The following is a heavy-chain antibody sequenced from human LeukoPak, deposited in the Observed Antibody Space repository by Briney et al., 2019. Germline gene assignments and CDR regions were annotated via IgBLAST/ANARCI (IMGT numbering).Heavy chain of an antibody. V-gene: IGHV4-31*03. Sequence: SETLSLTCTVSGGSISSGGYYWSWIRQHPGRGLEWIGYIYYSGSTYYNPSLKSRVTISVDTSKNQFSLKLSSVTAADTAVYYCARTRRGVIDYWGQGTLVTVSS. CDR1: GGSISSGGYY. CDR2: IYYSGST. CDR3: ARTRRGVIDY. J-gene: IGHJ4*02. D-gene: IGHD3-3*01.